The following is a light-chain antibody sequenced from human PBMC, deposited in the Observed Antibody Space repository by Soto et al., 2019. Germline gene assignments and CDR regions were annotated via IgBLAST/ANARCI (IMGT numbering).Light chain of an antibody. CDR2: GAS. CDR1: QSVSSN. J-gene: IGKJ2*01. CDR3: QQYNRWPPYT. V-gene: IGKV3-15*01. Sequence: EIVMTQSTATLSVSPGERSTLSCRSSQSVSSNLAWYQQKPGQAPRLVLYGASTRATGVPARFSGSGSGTEFTLTISSLQSEDFAVYYCQQYNRWPPYTFGQGTKVDIK.